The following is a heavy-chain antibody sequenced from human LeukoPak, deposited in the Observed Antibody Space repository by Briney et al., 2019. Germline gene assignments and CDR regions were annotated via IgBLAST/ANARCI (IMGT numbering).Heavy chain of an antibody. V-gene: IGHV5-10-1*01. CDR2: IDPSDSYT. CDR3: AREPRITMIRHWFDP. D-gene: IGHD3-22*01. CDR1: GYSFTSYW. J-gene: IGHJ5*02. Sequence: GESLKISCKGSGYSFTSYWISWVRQMPGKGLEWMGRIDPSDSYTNYSPSFQGHVTISADKSISTAYLQWSSLKASDTAMYYCAREPRITMIRHWFDPWGQGTLVTVSS.